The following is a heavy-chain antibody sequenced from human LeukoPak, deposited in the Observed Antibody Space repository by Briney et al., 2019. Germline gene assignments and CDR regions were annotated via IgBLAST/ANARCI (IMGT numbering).Heavy chain of an antibody. CDR3: ARDRGRYYDSRGFYWGYYFDS. D-gene: IGHD3-22*01. V-gene: IGHV3-23*01. CDR2: ISGSGDST. CDR1: GFTFSTYV. J-gene: IGHJ4*02. Sequence: GGSLTLSCAASGFTFSTYVVNWVRQAPGKGLEWVSTISGSGDSTYYADSVKGRFTISRDNSKDTLYLQMSSVRVDDTAVYYCARDRGRYYDSRGFYWGYYFDSWGQGILVTVST.